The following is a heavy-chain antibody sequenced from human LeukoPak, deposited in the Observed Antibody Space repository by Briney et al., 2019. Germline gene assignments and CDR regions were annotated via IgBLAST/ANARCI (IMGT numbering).Heavy chain of an antibody. CDR2: ISSSSSYI. V-gene: IGHV3-21*01. CDR1: GFNFSSYS. CDR3: ARDRDYYDSSGGYFDY. Sequence: GGSLRLSCAASGFNFSSYSMNWVRQAPGKGLERVPSISSSSSYIYYADSVKGRFTISRDNAKNSLYLQMNSLRAEDTAVYYCARDRDYYDSSGGYFDYWGQGTLVTVSS. J-gene: IGHJ4*02. D-gene: IGHD3-22*01.